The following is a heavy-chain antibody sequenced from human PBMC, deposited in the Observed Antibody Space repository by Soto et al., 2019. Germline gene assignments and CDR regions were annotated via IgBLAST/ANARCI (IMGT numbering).Heavy chain of an antibody. CDR2: ISGSGVGT. CDR3: AKDVDTVGLSDGSGYFDL. Sequence: ESGGGSVQPGGSLRLSCEASGFIFRNYAMGWVRQAPGKGLEWVSSISGSGVGTYYADSVQGRFTISRDNSTNTLFLQLSSLRAEDTALYYCAKDVDTVGLSDGSGYFDLWGQGALVTVSS. CDR1: GFIFRNYA. J-gene: IGHJ4*02. D-gene: IGHD3-22*01. V-gene: IGHV3-23*01.